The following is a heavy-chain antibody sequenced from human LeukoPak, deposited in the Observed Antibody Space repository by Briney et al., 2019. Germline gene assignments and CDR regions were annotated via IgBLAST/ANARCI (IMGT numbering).Heavy chain of an antibody. Sequence: ASVKVSCKVSGYTLTELSTHWVRQAPGKGLEWMGGFDPEDGETIYAQKFQGRVTMTEDTSTDTAYMELSRLRSEDTAVYYCATSYMVRGVIILDYWGQGTLVTVSS. V-gene: IGHV1-24*01. J-gene: IGHJ4*02. CDR3: ATSYMVRGVIILDY. CDR1: GYTLTELS. D-gene: IGHD3-10*01. CDR2: FDPEDGET.